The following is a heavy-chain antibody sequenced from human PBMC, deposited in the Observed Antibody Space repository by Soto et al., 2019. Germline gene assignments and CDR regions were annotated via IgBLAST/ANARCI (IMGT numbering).Heavy chain of an antibody. CDR1: GYTFTSYA. CDR2: INAGNGNT. J-gene: IGHJ4*02. V-gene: IGHV1-3*01. CDR3: AREKMDIVGATTLFDY. D-gene: IGHD1-26*01. Sequence: RASVKVSCKASGYTFTSYAMHWVRQAPGQRLEWMGWINAGNGNTKYSQKFQGRVTITRDTSASTAYMELSSLRSEDTAVYYCAREKMDIVGATTLFDYWGQGTLVTVSS.